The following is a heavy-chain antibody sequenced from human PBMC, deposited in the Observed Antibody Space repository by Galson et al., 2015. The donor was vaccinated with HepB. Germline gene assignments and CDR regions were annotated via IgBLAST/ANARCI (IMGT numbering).Heavy chain of an antibody. CDR1: GFTFSSYS. CDR3: AREGRSIAAAGYFDY. CDR2: ISSSSSTI. Sequence: SLRLSCAASGFTFSSYSMNWVRQAPGKGLEWVSYISSSSSTIYYADSVKGRFTISRDSAKNSLYLQMNSLRDEDTAVYYCAREGRSIAAAGYFDYWGQGTLVTVAS. D-gene: IGHD6-13*01. J-gene: IGHJ4*02. V-gene: IGHV3-48*02.